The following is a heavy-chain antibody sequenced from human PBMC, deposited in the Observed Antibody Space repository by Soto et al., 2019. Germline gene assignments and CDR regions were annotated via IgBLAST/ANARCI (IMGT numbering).Heavy chain of an antibody. CDR2: ISAHNDNT. Sequence: QVHLVQSGAEVRKPGASVKVSCKGSGYTFTTYGITWVRQAPGQGLEWMGCISAHNDNTNYAQKVQGRGTVTRDTSTSTAYMELRNLRSDNTAVYYCARGRYGAYWGQGALVTVSS. V-gene: IGHV1-18*01. CDR1: GYTFTTYG. J-gene: IGHJ4*02. D-gene: IGHD3-10*01. CDR3: ARGRYGAY.